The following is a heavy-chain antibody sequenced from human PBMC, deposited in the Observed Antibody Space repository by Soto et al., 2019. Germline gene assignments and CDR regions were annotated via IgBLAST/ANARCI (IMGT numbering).Heavy chain of an antibody. CDR2: IFYTGYT. CDR1: GGPISSSSYY. J-gene: IGHJ2*01. V-gene: IGHV4-39*01. CDR3: ARSAIATHWFFDL. D-gene: IGHD5-18*01. Sequence: PSETLSLTCSVSGGPISSSSYYWGWIRQAPGKGLEWLATIFYTGYTYLNPSLKSHVTISVDTSKDQFSLELTSVTAADTALYYCARSAIATHWFFDLWGRGTLVTVSS.